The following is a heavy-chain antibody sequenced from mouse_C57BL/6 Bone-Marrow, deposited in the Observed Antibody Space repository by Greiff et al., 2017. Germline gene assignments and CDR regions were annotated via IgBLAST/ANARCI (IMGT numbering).Heavy chain of an antibody. V-gene: IGHV1-59*01. CDR3: ARGEGFDD. CDR1: GYTFTSYW. CDR2: IDPSDSYT. J-gene: IGHJ2*01. Sequence: QVHVKQPGAELVRPGTSVKLSCKASGYTFTSYWMHWVKQRPGQGLEWIGVIDPSDSYTNYNQKFKGKATLTVDTSSSTAYMQLSSLTSEDSAVYYCARGEGFDDWGQGTTLTVSS.